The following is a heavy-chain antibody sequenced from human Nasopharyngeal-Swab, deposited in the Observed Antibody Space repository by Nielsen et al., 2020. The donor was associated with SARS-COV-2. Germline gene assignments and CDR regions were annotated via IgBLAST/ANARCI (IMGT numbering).Heavy chain of an antibody. CDR2: INTNTGNP. V-gene: IGHV7-4-1*02. J-gene: IGHJ5*02. Sequence: ASVKVSCKASGYNFNTYTMTWVRQAPGQGPEWMGWINTNTGNPTYTQGSTGRFVFSLDTSVNTAYLQISSLKPEDTAVYYCATRYHWGQGTLVTVSS. CDR1: GYNFNTYT. CDR3: ATRYH.